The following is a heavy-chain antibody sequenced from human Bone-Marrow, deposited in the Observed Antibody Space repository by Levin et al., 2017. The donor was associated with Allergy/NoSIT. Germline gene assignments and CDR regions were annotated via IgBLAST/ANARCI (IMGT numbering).Heavy chain of an antibody. CDR3: AKINEQAVAGLGAFEI. J-gene: IGHJ3*02. V-gene: IGHV3-23*01. Sequence: PGGSLRLSCVASGFTFSTFPMNWVRQAPGKGPAWVSSISGSGESTYHADSVKGRFTISRDNSRDTMYLQMNSLRPEDTAIYYCAKINEQAVAGLGAFEIWGRGTMVTVSS. D-gene: IGHD6-19*01. CDR1: GFTFSTFP. CDR2: ISGSGEST.